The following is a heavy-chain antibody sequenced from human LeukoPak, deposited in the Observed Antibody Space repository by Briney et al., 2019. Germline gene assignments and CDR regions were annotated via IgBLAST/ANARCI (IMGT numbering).Heavy chain of an antibody. V-gene: IGHV3-7*01. CDR3: APRGP. CDR1: GFTFTGHW. CDR2: INQGGSDK. J-gene: IGHJ5*02. Sequence: GGSLRLSCVASGFTFTGHWMSWVRQAPGKGLEWVANINQGGSDKYYVDSVEGRFTISRDNAKNLLYLEMNSLRDEDTAVYYCAPRGPWGQGTLVTVSS.